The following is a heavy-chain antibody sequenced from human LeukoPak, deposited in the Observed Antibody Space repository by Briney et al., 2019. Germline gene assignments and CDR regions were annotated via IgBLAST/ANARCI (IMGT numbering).Heavy chain of an antibody. V-gene: IGHV1-2*06. J-gene: IGHJ6*02. CDR2: INPNSGGT. Sequence: ASVKVSCKASGYTFTGYYVHWVRQAPGQGLEWMGRINPNSGGTNYAQKFQGRVTMTRDTSISTAYMELSRLRSDDTAVYYCARAGSGTNYYYGMDVWGQGTTVTVSS. CDR1: GYTFTGYY. D-gene: IGHD2-15*01. CDR3: ARAGSGTNYYYGMDV.